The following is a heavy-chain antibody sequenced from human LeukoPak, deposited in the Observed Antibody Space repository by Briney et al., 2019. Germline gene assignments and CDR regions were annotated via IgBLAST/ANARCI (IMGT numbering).Heavy chain of an antibody. Sequence: ASVKVSCKATGYTFTAYYMQWVRQAPGQGLEWMGWINPNSGTTNCAQKFQGKVTMTRDTSISTAYMELSRLRSDDTAVYYCARGPSRKIAVAGPGYYMDVWGKGTTVTVSS. D-gene: IGHD6-19*01. V-gene: IGHV1-2*02. J-gene: IGHJ6*03. CDR2: INPNSGTT. CDR1: GYTFTAYY. CDR3: ARGPSRKIAVAGPGYYMDV.